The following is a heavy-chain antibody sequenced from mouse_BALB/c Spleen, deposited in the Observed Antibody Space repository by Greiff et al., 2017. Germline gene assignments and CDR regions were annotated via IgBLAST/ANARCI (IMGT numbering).Heavy chain of an antibody. D-gene: IGHD2-14*01. Sequence: EVNLVESGGGLVKPGGSLKLSCAASGFAFSSYDMSWVRQTPEKRLEWVAYISSGGGSTYYPDTVKGRFTISRDNAKNTLYLQMSSLKSEDTAMYYCARRGYDGYFDYWGQGTTLTVSS. V-gene: IGHV5-12-1*01. CDR2: ISSGGGST. J-gene: IGHJ2*01. CDR3: ARRGYDGYFDY. CDR1: GFAFSSYD.